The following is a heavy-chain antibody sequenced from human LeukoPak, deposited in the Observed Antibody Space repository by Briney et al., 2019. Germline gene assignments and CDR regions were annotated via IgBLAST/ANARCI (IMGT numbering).Heavy chain of an antibody. CDR2: IRYDGSNK. CDR1: GFTFSTYE. Sequence: PGGSLRLSCEASGFTFSTYEMNWVRQAPGKGLEWVAFIRYDGSNKYYADPVKGRFTISRDNSKNTLYLQMNSLRAEDTAVYYCAREGYYYDSSGYSPSKDYFDYWGQGTLVTVSS. J-gene: IGHJ4*02. V-gene: IGHV3-30*02. D-gene: IGHD3-22*01. CDR3: AREGYYYDSSGYSPSKDYFDY.